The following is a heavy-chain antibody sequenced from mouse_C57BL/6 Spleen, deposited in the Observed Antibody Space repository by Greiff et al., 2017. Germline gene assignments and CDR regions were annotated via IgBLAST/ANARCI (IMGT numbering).Heavy chain of an antibody. Sequence: QVHVKQSGPELVKPGASVKISCKASGYAFSSSWMNWVKQRPGKGLEWIGRIYPGDGDTNYNGKFKGKATLTADKSSSTAYMQLSSLTSEDSAVYFCAREGLGGDYFDYWGKGTTLTVSS. D-gene: IGHD3-3*01. CDR3: AREGLGGDYFDY. J-gene: IGHJ2*01. CDR2: IYPGDGDT. V-gene: IGHV1-82*01. CDR1: GYAFSSSW.